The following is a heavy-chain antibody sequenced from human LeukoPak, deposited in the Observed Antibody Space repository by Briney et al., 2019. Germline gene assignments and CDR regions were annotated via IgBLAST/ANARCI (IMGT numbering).Heavy chain of an antibody. CDR1: GYSFTNYW. CDR2: IYPGDSDT. CDR3: ARQDPFGATVKFFDY. D-gene: IGHD4-17*01. Sequence: GESLRISCEGSGYSFTNYWINWVRQMPGKGLEWMGIIYPGDSDTRYSPSFQGQVTISADKSISTAYLQWSSLKASDTAMYYCARQDPFGATVKFFDYWGQGTLVTVSS. V-gene: IGHV5-51*01. J-gene: IGHJ4*02.